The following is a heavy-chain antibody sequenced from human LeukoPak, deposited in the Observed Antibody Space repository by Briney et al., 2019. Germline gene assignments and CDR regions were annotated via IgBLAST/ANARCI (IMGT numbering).Heavy chain of an antibody. CDR1: GFTFSSYG. D-gene: IGHD3-10*01. CDR3: AKDRVPSWVRGNYFDY. Sequence: GGSLRLSCAASGFTFSSYGMHWVRQAPGKGLEWVAFIRYDGSNKYYADSVKGRFTISRDNSKNTLYLQMNSLRAEDTAVYYCAKDRVPSWVRGNYFDYWGQGTLVTVSS. CDR2: IRYDGSNK. J-gene: IGHJ4*02. V-gene: IGHV3-30*02.